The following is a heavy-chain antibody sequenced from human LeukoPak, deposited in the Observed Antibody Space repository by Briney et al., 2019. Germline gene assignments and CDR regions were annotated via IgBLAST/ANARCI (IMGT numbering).Heavy chain of an antibody. CDR1: GGTFSSYA. CDR3: ARERPGWSSSSRGEYYYYYMDV. J-gene: IGHJ6*03. D-gene: IGHD6-6*01. V-gene: IGHV1-69*13. CDR2: IIPIFGTA. Sequence: GASVKVSCKASGGTFSSYAISWVRQAPGQGLEWMGGIIPIFGTANYAQKFQGRVTITADESTSTAYMELSSLRSEDTAVYYCARERPGWSSSSRGEYYYYYMDVWGKGTTVTVSS.